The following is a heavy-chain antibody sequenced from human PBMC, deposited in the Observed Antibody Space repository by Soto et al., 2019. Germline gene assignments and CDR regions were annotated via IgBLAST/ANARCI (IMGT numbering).Heavy chain of an antibody. V-gene: IGHV4-59*08. CDR1: PGSLRSYY. D-gene: IGHD4-17*01. CDR3: ARLMTTVVTLDY. CDR2: IYYSGST. Sequence: SETLSLTCTVSPGSLRSYYWSWTRQPPGKGLEWIGSIYYSGSTNYNPSLKSRVTISVDTSKNQFSLKLSSVTAADTAVYYCARLMTTVVTLDYWGQGTLVTVSS. J-gene: IGHJ4*02.